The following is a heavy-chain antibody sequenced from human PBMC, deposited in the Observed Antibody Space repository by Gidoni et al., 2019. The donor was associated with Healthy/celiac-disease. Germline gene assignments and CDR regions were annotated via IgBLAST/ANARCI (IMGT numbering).Heavy chain of an antibody. CDR2: ISGSGGST. CDR1: GFSFSVYA. V-gene: IGHV3-23*01. CDR3: AKDQREVVVPKNWFDP. Sequence: VQLLEAGGGLVQPGGSLRLACAASGFSFSVYAMSWVRQAPGKGLEWVSDISGSGGSTYYADSVKGRFTISRDNSKNTLYLQMNSLRAEDTAVYYCAKDQREVVVPKNWFDPWSQGTLVTVSS. D-gene: IGHD2-15*01. J-gene: IGHJ5*02.